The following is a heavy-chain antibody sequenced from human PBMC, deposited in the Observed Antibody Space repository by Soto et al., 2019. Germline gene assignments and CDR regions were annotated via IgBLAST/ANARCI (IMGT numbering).Heavy chain of an antibody. J-gene: IGHJ4*02. CDR3: SHRRLVGAPPTTFDY. V-gene: IGHV2-5*02. Sequence: QITLKESGPTLVKPTQTLTLTCTFSGFSLSTSGVGVGWIRQPPGKALEWLALIYWDDDKRYSPSLKSRLTITKDTSKNQVVLTMTNLDPVDTTMYYCSHRRLVGAPPTTFDYWGQGTLVTVSS. CDR2: IYWDDDK. D-gene: IGHD1-26*01. CDR1: GFSLSTSGVG.